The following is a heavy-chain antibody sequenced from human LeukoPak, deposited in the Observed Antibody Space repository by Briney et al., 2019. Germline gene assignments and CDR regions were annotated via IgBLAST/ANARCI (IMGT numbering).Heavy chain of an antibody. CDR3: ARQRHYYDFWSGYYPSSYFDY. J-gene: IGHJ4*02. CDR1: GFTFSRSW. CDR2: KKQDRSEK. V-gene: IGHV3-7*01. Sequence: GGSLRLSCVASGFTFSRSWMSWVRRAPGKGLEWVGNKKQDRSEKYYVDSVKGRFTISRDNAKNSLYLQMNSLRAEDTAVYYCARQRHYYDFWSGYYPSSYFDYWGQGTLVTVSS. D-gene: IGHD3-3*01.